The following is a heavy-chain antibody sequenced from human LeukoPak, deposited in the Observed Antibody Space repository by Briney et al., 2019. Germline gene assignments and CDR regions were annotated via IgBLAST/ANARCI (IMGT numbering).Heavy chain of an antibody. CDR3: ARDRRGYSGYDPGWFDP. D-gene: IGHD5-12*01. Sequence: PGGSLRLSCVASGFTFSSYWMHWVRQAPGKGLVWVSRINSDGYSTSYADSVKGRFTISRENAKNTVYLQMNSLRAEDTAVYYCARDRRGYSGYDPGWFDPWGQGTLVTVSS. V-gene: IGHV3-74*01. CDR2: INSDGYST. J-gene: IGHJ5*02. CDR1: GFTFSSYW.